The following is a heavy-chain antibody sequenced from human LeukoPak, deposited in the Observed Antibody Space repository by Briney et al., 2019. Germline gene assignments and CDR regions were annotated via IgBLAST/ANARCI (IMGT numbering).Heavy chain of an antibody. J-gene: IGHJ4*02. Sequence: GGSLRLSCAASGFTFSNAWMSWVRQAPGKGREWVGRIKSKTDGGTTDYAAPVKGRFTISRDDSKNTLYLQMNSLKTEDTAVYYCTTGLYGDYTILFDYWGQGTLVTVSS. CDR1: GFTFSNAW. CDR3: TTGLYGDYTILFDY. D-gene: IGHD4-17*01. V-gene: IGHV3-15*01. CDR2: IKSKTDGGTT.